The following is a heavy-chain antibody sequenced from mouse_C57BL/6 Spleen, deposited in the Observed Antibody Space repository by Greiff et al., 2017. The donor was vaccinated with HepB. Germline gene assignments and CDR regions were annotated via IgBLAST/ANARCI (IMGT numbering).Heavy chain of an antibody. D-gene: IGHD1-1*01. J-gene: IGHJ2*01. CDR1: GYTFTSYW. CDR3: ARSITTVVADY. CDR2: IHPNSGST. Sequence: VQLQQPGAELVKPGASVKLSCKASGYTFTSYWMHWVKQRPGQGLEWIGMIHPNSGSTNYNEKFKSKATLTVDKSSSTAYMQLSSLTSEDAAVYYCARSITTVVADYWGQGTTLTVSS. V-gene: IGHV1-64*01.